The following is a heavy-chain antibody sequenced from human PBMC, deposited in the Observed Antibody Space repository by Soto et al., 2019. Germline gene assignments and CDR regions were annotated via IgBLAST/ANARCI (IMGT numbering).Heavy chain of an antibody. CDR1: ASIFSNYA. J-gene: IGHJ6*02. CDR2: IWYDGSKT. Sequence: GGSLRLSCAASASIFSNYAMHWVRQAPGKGLEWLAAIWYDGSKTFYADSVRGRFTISRDNSKNTLYLQMRSLRAEDTAVYYCARDVTDFWSGYRIFYSVDVWGQGTTVTVSS. V-gene: IGHV3-33*01. D-gene: IGHD3-3*01. CDR3: ARDVTDFWSGYRIFYSVDV.